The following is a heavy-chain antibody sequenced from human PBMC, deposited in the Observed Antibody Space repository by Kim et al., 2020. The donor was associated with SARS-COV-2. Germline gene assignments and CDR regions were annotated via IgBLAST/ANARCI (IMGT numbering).Heavy chain of an antibody. J-gene: IGHJ6*02. D-gene: IGHD3-10*01. CDR2: ISSSSSTI. Sequence: GGSLRLSCAASGFTFSSYSMNWVRQAPGKGLEWVSYISSSSSTIYYADSVKGRFTISRDNAKNSLYLQMNSLRDEDTAVYYCARDHYGEYYYYYGMDVWGQGTTVTVSS. V-gene: IGHV3-48*02. CDR1: GFTFSSYS. CDR3: ARDHYGEYYYYYGMDV.